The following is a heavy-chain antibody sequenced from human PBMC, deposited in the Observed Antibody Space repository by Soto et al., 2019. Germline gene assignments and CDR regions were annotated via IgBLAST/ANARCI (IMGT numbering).Heavy chain of an antibody. Sequence: PGGSLRLCCAASGFTFSSYGMHWVRQAPGKGLEWVAVIWYDGSNKYYADSVKGRFTISRDNSKNTLYLQMNSLRAEDTAVYYCARESGYDYFHYGMDVWGQGTTVTVSS. D-gene: IGHD5-12*01. V-gene: IGHV3-33*01. J-gene: IGHJ6*02. CDR1: GFTFSSYG. CDR3: ARESGYDYFHYGMDV. CDR2: IWYDGSNK.